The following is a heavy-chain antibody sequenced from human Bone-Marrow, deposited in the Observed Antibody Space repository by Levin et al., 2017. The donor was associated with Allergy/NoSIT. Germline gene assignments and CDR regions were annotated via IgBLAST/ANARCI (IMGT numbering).Heavy chain of an antibody. CDR3: ATELLWFGQSPYYFDY. J-gene: IGHJ4*02. D-gene: IGHD3-10*01. CDR2: IKNKADGGAT. Sequence: PGGSLRLSCVASGFTFNNAWMSWVRQAPGKGLEWVAHIKNKADGGATDYAPHLRGRFTVSRDDSKNTLELQMNSLKAENTAVYYCATELLWFGQSPYYFDYWGRGTLVTVSS. CDR1: GFTFNNAW. V-gene: IGHV3-15*01.